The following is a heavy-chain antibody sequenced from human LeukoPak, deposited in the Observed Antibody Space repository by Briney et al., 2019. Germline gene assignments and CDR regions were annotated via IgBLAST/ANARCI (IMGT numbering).Heavy chain of an antibody. J-gene: IGHJ4*02. Sequence: PGGSLRLSCAASGYTFSSYEMNWVRQAPGKGLEWVSYISSSGSTIYYADSVKGRFTISRDNAKNSLYLQMNSLRVEDTAVYYCATDNYDSSGYYSISFDYWGRGTLVTVSS. CDR3: ATDNYDSSGYYSISFDY. CDR1: GYTFSSYE. D-gene: IGHD3-22*01. V-gene: IGHV3-48*03. CDR2: ISSSGSTI.